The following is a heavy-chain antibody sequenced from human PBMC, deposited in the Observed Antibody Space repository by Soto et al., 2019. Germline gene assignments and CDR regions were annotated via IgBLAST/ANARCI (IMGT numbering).Heavy chain of an antibody. V-gene: IGHV2-5*02. CDR1: GFSLSTSGVG. CDR3: AQSNYDSSGYDYWFDP. D-gene: IGHD3-22*01. J-gene: IGHJ5*02. Sequence: QITLKESGPTLVKPTQTLTLTCTFSGFSLSTSGVGVGWIRQPPGKALEWLALIYWDDDKRYSPSLKSRLTVTKDTSKNQVVLTMTSTDPVDTATYYCAQSNYDSSGYDYWFDPWGQGTLVTVSS. CDR2: IYWDDDK.